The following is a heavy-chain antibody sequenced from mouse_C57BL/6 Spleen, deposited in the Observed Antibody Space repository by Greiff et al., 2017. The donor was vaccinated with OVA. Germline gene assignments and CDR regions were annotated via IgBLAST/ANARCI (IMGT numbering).Heavy chain of an antibody. J-gene: IGHJ3*01. CDR1: GYAFSSYW. V-gene: IGHV1-80*01. Sequence: VQLQQSGAELVKPGASVKISCKASGYAFSSYWMNWVKQRPGQGLEWIGQIYPGDGGTNYNGKFKGKATLTADKSSSTAYMQLSSLTSEDSAVYFCARTGGCNLFAYWGQGTLVTVSA. D-gene: IGHD2-1*01. CDR2: IYPGDGGT. CDR3: ARTGGCNLFAY.